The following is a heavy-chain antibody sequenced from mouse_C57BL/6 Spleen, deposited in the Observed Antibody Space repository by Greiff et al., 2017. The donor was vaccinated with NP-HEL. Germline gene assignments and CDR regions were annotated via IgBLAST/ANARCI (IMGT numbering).Heavy chain of an antibody. Sequence: EVQLQQSGGGLVKPGGSLKLSCAASGFTFSDYGMHWVRQAPEKGLEWVAYISSGSSTIYYADTVKGRFTISRDNAKNTLFLQMTSLRSEDTAMYYCAIYSNYAMDYWGQGTSVTVSS. D-gene: IGHD2-5*01. J-gene: IGHJ4*01. V-gene: IGHV5-17*01. CDR1: GFTFSDYG. CDR2: ISSGSSTI. CDR3: AIYSNYAMDY.